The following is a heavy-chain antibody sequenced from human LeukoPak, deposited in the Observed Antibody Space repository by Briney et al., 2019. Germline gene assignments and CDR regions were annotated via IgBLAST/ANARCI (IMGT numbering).Heavy chain of an antibody. D-gene: IGHD2-2*02. CDR1: GFTFSSYA. V-gene: IGHV3-23*01. CDR2: ISGSGGST. CDR3: AKTRYCSSTSCYSPMYFQH. Sequence: GGSLRLSCAASGFTFSSYAMSWVRQAPGKGLEWVSAISGSGGSTYYADSVKGRFTISRDNSKNTLYLQMNSLRAEGTAVYYCAKTRYCSSTSCYSPMYFQHWGQGTLVTVSS. J-gene: IGHJ1*01.